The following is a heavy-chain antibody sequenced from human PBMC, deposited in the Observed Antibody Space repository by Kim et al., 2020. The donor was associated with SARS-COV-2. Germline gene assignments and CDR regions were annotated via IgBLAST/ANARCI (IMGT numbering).Heavy chain of an antibody. Sequence: GGSLRLFCAASGFTFSSYAMHWVRQAPGKGLEWVAVISYDGSNKYYADSVKGRFTISRDNSKNTLYLQMNSLRAEDTAVYYCARDRYEQWEGGVDYWGQGTLVTVSS. D-gene: IGHD1-26*01. CDR3: ARDRYEQWEGGVDY. J-gene: IGHJ4*02. CDR2: ISYDGSNK. CDR1: GFTFSSYA. V-gene: IGHV3-30*04.